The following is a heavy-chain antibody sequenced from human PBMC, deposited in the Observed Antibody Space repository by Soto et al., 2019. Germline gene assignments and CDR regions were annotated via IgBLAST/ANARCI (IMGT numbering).Heavy chain of an antibody. CDR2: IYYSGST. D-gene: IGHD3-10*01. CDR1: GGSISSCDYY. Sequence: PSETLSLTCTVSGGSISSCDYYWSWIRQPPGKGLEWIGYIYYSGSTYYNPSLKSRVTISVDTSKNQFSLKLSSVTAADTAVYYCARAIRGSGSYCFDPWRQGTLVTVSS. J-gene: IGHJ5*02. V-gene: IGHV4-30-4*01. CDR3: ARAIRGSGSYCFDP.